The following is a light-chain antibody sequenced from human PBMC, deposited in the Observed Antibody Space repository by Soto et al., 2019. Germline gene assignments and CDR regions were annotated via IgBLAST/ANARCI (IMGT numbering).Light chain of an antibody. CDR3: HPTNSFPVT. V-gene: IGKV1-12*01. CDR1: QGISNW. Sequence: DIHMTQSPSSVCASVGDRVTISCRARQGISNWLAWFQQKPGKAPKLLIYTASRLERSVPSGFSDSGSGKDFDPTISRLQPEDFATYECHPTNSFPVTFGQWTRVDI. CDR2: TAS. J-gene: IGKJ1*01.